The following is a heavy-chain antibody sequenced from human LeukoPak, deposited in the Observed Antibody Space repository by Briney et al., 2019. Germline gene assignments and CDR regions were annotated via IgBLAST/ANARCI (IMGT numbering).Heavy chain of an antibody. V-gene: IGHV4-39*02. CDR3: AREVEYYDSSGYRPHAFDI. Sequence: PSETLSLTCTVSGGSIISNNHYWGWTRQPPGKGPEWFGSISYSGGTAYNPSLRSRVTISVDTSKNQFSLKVNSVTAADTAVYYCAREVEYYDSSGYRPHAFDIWGQGTLVTVSA. CDR1: GGSIISNNHY. CDR2: ISYSGGT. J-gene: IGHJ3*02. D-gene: IGHD3-22*01.